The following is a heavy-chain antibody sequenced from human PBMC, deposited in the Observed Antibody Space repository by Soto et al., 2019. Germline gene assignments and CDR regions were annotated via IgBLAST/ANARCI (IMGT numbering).Heavy chain of an antibody. J-gene: IGHJ6*02. CDR1: GGTFSSYA. CDR2: IIPIFGTA. Sequence: SVKVSCKASGGTFSSYAISWVRQAPGQGLEWMGGIIPIFGTANYAQKFQGRVTITADESTSTAYMELSSLRSEDTAVYYCARDVRRGVPAAIAYYYYYGMDVWGQGTTVTVSS. V-gene: IGHV1-69*13. CDR3: ARDVRRGVPAAIAYYYYYGMDV. D-gene: IGHD2-2*01.